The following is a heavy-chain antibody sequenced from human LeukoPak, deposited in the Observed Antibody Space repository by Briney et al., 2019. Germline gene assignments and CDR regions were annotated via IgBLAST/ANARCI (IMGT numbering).Heavy chain of an antibody. CDR2: INWNGGST. Sequence: GGPLRLSCAASGFTFDDYVVSWVRQARGKGLEWGSGINWNGGSTGYADSVKGRFTISRDNAKNSLYLQMNSLRVEDTALYYCARDRAIAVDVGVDYWGQGTLVTVSS. CDR3: ARDRAIAVDVGVDY. D-gene: IGHD6-19*01. CDR1: GFTFDDYV. J-gene: IGHJ4*02. V-gene: IGHV3-20*04.